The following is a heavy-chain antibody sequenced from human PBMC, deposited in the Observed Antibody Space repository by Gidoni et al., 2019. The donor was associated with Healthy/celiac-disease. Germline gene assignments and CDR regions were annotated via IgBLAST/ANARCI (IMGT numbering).Heavy chain of an antibody. V-gene: IGHV3-66*01. CDR3: ARDKQWEEWSGWYGTDAFDI. D-gene: IGHD6-19*01. Sequence: EVQLVESGGGLVQPGGSLRLSCAASGFTVSSNYMSWVRQAPGKGLEWVSVIYSGGSTYYADSVKGRFTISRDNSKNTLYLQMNSLRAEDTAVYYCARDKQWEEWSGWYGTDAFDIWGQGTMVTVSS. CDR2: IYSGGST. CDR1: GFTVSSNY. J-gene: IGHJ3*02.